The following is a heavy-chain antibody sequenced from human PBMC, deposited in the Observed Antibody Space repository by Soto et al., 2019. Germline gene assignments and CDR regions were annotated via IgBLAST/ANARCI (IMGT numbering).Heavy chain of an antibody. V-gene: IGHV3-33*06. J-gene: IGHJ4*02. CDR2: IWHDGSKQ. CDR1: GFNFFTYG. D-gene: IGHD6-13*01. CDR3: ANLGIVAAGTMVY. Sequence: LRLSCAASGFNFFTYGMHWVRQAPGRGLEWVAAIWHDGSKQFYANSVKGRFTISKDISKNTLYLQMNSLRAEDTAVYYCANLGIVAAGTMVYWGQGTLVTVSS.